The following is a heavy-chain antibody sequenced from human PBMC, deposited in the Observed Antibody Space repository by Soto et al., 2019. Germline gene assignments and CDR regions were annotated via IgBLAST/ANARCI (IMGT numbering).Heavy chain of an antibody. D-gene: IGHD3-22*01. CDR3: ATDRVAFDM. J-gene: IGHJ3*02. CDR1: GYTFTGYY. Sequence: ASVKVSCKASGYTFTGYYMHWVRQAPGQGLEWTGWINPKSGGTKYAEKFQGRVSMTGDTSITTAYLELSSLTSDDTAVYYCATDRVAFDMWGQGTKVTVSS. V-gene: IGHV1-2*02. CDR2: INPKSGGT.